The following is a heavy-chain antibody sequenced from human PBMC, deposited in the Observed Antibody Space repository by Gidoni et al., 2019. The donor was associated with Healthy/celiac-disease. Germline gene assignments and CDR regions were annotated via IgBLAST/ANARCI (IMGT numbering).Heavy chain of an antibody. V-gene: IGHV4-34*01. CDR3: ASFSSSGNTKFDY. Sequence: QVQLQQWGAGLLKPSETLSLTCAVYGGSFSGYSWSWIRQPPGKGLEWIGEINHSGSTNYNPSLKSRVTISVDTSKNQFSLKLSSVTAADTAVYYCASFSSSGNTKFDYWGQGTLVTVSS. CDR1: GGSFSGYS. CDR2: INHSGST. J-gene: IGHJ4*02. D-gene: IGHD2-8*01.